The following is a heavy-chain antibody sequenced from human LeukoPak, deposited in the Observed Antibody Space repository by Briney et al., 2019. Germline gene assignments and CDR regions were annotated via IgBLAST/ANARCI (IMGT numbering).Heavy chain of an antibody. V-gene: IGHV3-11*06. Sequence: GGSLRLSCVAAGFTFSDYYTSWIRQAPGKGLEWVSYISSSSDYTNYADSVGGRFTISRDNAKNSLYLQMNSLRAEDTAVYYCARPPYSSSWDPGWFDPWGQGTLITVSS. J-gene: IGHJ5*02. CDR2: ISSSSDYT. CDR3: ARPPYSSSWDPGWFDP. CDR1: GFTFSDYY. D-gene: IGHD6-13*01.